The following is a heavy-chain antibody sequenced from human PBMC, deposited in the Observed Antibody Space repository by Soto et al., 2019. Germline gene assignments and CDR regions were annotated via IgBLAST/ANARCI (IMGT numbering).Heavy chain of an antibody. CDR1: GFTFSSNG. D-gene: IGHD2-15*01. CDR2: ISSDGSNK. Sequence: QVQLVESGGGVVQPGRSLRLSCAASGFTFSSNGIHWVRQAPGKGLEWVAVISSDGSNKYYADSVKGRFTISRDNSKNTLYLQTNSLRAEDTAVYYCAMDLYGGSSRFDFWGQGTLVTVSS. CDR3: AMDLYGGSSRFDF. J-gene: IGHJ4*02. V-gene: IGHV3-30*03.